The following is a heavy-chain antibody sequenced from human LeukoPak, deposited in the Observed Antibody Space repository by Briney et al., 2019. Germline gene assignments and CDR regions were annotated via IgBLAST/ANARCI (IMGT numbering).Heavy chain of an antibody. CDR3: ARARRSYGPLNWFDP. Sequence: SETLSLTCAVYGGSFSGYYWSWIRQPPGKGLEWIGEINHSGSTNYNPSFKSRVTISVDTSKNQFSLKLSSVTAADTAVYYCARARRSYGPLNWFDPWGQGTLVTVSS. J-gene: IGHJ5*02. V-gene: IGHV4-34*01. D-gene: IGHD3-10*01. CDR1: GGSFSGYY. CDR2: INHSGST.